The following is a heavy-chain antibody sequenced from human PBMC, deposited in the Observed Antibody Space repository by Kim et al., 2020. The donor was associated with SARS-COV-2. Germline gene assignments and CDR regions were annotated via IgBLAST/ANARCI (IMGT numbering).Heavy chain of an antibody. Sequence: HIGSTTCDPSLKSRVTISVYTSKNQFSLKLSSVTAADTAVYYCAGRTGFDYWGQGTLVTVSS. J-gene: IGHJ4*02. D-gene: IGHD2-15*01. V-gene: IGHV4-34*01. CDR2: HIGST. CDR3: AGRTGFDY.